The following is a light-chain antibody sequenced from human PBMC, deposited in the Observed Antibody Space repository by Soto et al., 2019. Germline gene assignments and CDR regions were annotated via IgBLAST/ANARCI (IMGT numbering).Light chain of an antibody. J-gene: IGLJ7*01. CDR3: CSYGGSYTYV. V-gene: IGLV2-11*01. CDR1: SSDVGGYNY. CDR2: DVN. Sequence: QSVLTQPRSVSGSPGQSVTISCTGTSSDVGGYNYVSWYQQHPGKAPKVMIYDVNKRPSGVPARFSGSKSGNTASLTLSGLQAEDEADYYCCSYGGSYTYVFGTGTQLTVL.